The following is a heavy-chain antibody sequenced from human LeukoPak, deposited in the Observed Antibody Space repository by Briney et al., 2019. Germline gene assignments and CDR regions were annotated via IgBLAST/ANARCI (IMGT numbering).Heavy chain of an antibody. CDR2: IYYSGST. V-gene: IGHV4-59*01. CDR3: ARGSYDSSGYARFDP. D-gene: IGHD3-22*01. CDR1: GGSISSYY. Sequence: SETLSLTCTVSGGSISSYYWSWIRQPPGKGLEWIGYIYYSGSTNYNPSLKSRVTISVDTSENQFSLKLSSVTAADTAVYYCARGSYDSSGYARFDPWGQGTLVTVSS. J-gene: IGHJ5*02.